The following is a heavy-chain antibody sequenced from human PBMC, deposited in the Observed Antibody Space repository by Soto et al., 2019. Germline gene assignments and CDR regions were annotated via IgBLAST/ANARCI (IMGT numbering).Heavy chain of an antibody. V-gene: IGHV3-30-3*01. D-gene: IGHD3-16*02. CDR1: GFTFSSYA. J-gene: IGHJ4*02. CDR3: ARDLYDYVWGSFRYWGYYFDY. CDR2: ISYDGSNK. Sequence: ESGGGVVQPGRSLRLSCAASGFTFSSYAMHWVRQAPGKGLEWVAVISYDGSNKYYADSVKGRFTISRDNSKNTLYLQMNSLRAEDTAVYYCARDLYDYVWGSFRYWGYYFDYWGQGTLVTVSS.